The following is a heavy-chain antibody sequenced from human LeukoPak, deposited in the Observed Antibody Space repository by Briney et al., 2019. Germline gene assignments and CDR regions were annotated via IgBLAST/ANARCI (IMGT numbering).Heavy chain of an antibody. Sequence: GGSLRLSCAASGFSLSNYGLHWVRQGPGKGLEWLAVINYDGSNRYYADSVKGRFTISKDSSENTLYLQMNSLRADDAAMYYCARWGGTRQFYFDYWGQGTLATVSS. CDR1: GFSLSNYG. CDR3: ARWGGTRQFYFDY. J-gene: IGHJ4*02. CDR2: INYDGSNR. D-gene: IGHD3-16*01. V-gene: IGHV3-33*01.